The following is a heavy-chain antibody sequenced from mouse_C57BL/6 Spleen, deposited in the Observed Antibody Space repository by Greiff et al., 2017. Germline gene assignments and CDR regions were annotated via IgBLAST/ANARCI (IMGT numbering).Heavy chain of an antibody. J-gene: IGHJ1*03. CDR2: IWRGGST. V-gene: IGHV2-5*01. CDR1: GFSLTSYG. D-gene: IGHD2-10*02. Sequence: QVQLQQSGPGLVQPSQSLSITCTVSGFSLTSYGVHWVRQSPGKGLEWLGVIWRGGSTAYNAAFMSRLSTTKDNSKSQVFFKMNSLQADDTAIYYCAKEYGKYFDVWGTGTTGTVSS. CDR3: AKEYGKYFDV.